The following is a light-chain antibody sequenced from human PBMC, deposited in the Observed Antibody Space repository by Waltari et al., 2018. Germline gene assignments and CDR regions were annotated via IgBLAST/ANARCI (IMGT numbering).Light chain of an antibody. Sequence: QSVVTQPPSASGTPGQRVTISCSGSNSNIGSNYVYWYQQLPGKAPKLLIYRDNQRPSGVPDRFSASKSGTTASLAIRGLRSEDEAGYYCAAWDDRLSGQLFGGGTNLAVL. CDR3: AAWDDRLSGQL. V-gene: IGLV1-47*01. CDR2: RDN. J-gene: IGLJ2*01. CDR1: NSNIGSNY.